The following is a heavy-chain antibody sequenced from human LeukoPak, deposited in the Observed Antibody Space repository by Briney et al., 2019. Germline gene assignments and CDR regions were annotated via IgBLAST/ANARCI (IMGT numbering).Heavy chain of an antibody. D-gene: IGHD6-19*01. CDR3: AREVDSSGWYLFDY. CDR2: IKHDGSER. Sequence: PGGSLRLSCAASGFTFSNYWMSWLRQAPGKGLEWLINIKHDGSERYYVDSVKGRFTISRDNSKNTLYLQMNSLRAEDTAVYYCAREVDSSGWYLFDYWGQGTLVTVSS. J-gene: IGHJ4*02. CDR1: GFTFSNYW. V-gene: IGHV3-7*05.